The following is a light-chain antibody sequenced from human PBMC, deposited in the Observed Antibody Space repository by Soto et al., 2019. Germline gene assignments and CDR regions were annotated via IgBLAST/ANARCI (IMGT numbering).Light chain of an antibody. V-gene: IGLV2-11*01. CDR1: SSDVGGYNY. CDR2: DVS. J-gene: IGLJ1*01. CDR3: TSYAGSNNFCV. Sequence: QSVLTQPRSVSGSPGQSVTISCTGTSSDVGGYNYVSWYQQHPGKAPKLMIYDVSKRPSGVPDRFSGSKSGNTASLTVSGLQPEDEADYYCTSYAGSNNFCVFGTGTKVTVL.